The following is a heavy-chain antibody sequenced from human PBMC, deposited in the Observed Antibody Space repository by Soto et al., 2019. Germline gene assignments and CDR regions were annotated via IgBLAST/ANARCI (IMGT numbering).Heavy chain of an antibody. CDR3: AVGYCSGGSCYSRSAFDI. V-gene: IGHV3-21*01. CDR2: ISSSSSYI. D-gene: IGHD2-15*01. CDR1: GFTFSSYS. J-gene: IGHJ3*02. Sequence: VQLVESGGGLVKPGGSLRLSCAASGFTFSSYSMNWVRQAPGKGLEWVSSISSSSSYIYYADSVKGRFTISRDNAKNSLYLQMNSLRAEDTAVYYCAVGYCSGGSCYSRSAFDIWGQGTMVTVSS.